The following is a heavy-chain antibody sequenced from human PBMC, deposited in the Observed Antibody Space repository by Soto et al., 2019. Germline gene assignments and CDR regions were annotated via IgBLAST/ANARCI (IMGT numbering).Heavy chain of an antibody. D-gene: IGHD3-10*01. CDR2: IYTSGAT. V-gene: IGHV4-4*07. CDR1: GSSFSNFY. Sequence: QVQLQESGPGLVKPSETLSLTCSVSGSSFSNFYWSWIRQPAGKGLEWIGRIYTSGATSYNPSLKSRVTISVDTSQTQMSLNLTSVTAADTAVYYCARGGIQLSYAFDHWGQGILVTVSS. J-gene: IGHJ4*02. CDR3: ARGGIQLSYAFDH.